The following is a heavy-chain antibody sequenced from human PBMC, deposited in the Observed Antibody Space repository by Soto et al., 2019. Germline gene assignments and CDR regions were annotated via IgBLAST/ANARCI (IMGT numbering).Heavy chain of an antibody. J-gene: IGHJ5*02. D-gene: IGHD3-10*01. Sequence: QVQLQESGPGLVKPSQTLSLTCTVSGGSISSGGYYWSWIRQHPGKGLEWMGYIYYSGSTYYNPALKSRVTISVDTSKNQFSLKLSSVTAADTAVYYCARDAYSYYYGSGSYGHWFDPWGQGTLVTVSS. CDR3: ARDAYSYYYGSGSYGHWFDP. V-gene: IGHV4-31*03. CDR1: GGSISSGGYY. CDR2: IYYSGST.